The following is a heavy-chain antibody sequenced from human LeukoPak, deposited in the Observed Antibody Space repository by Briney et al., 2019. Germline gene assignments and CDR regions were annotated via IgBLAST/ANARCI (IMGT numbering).Heavy chain of an antibody. CDR3: AKGYGIYYFYGMDV. CDR2: ITGSGGST. V-gene: IGHV3-23*01. Sequence: GASLRLSCAASGFTFSNYAMSWVRQAPGKGLEWVSAITGSGGSTYYADSVKGRFTISRDNSKNTLYLQMNSLRADDTAVYYCAKGYGIYYFYGMDVWGQGTTVTVSS. J-gene: IGHJ6*02. D-gene: IGHD5-18*01. CDR1: GFTFSNYA.